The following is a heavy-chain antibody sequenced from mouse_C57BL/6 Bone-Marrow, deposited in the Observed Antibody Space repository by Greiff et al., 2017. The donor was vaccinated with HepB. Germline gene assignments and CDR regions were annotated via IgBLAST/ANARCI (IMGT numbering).Heavy chain of an antibody. CDR1: GFTFSSYG. CDR2: ISSGGSYT. D-gene: IGHD1-1*01. Sequence: DVKLQESGGDLVKPGGSLKLSCAASGFTFSSYGMSWVRQTPDKRLEWVATISSGGSYTYYPDSVKGRFTISRDNAKNTLYLQMSSLKSEDTAMYYCARDYYGSSPHYWGQGTTLTVSS. V-gene: IGHV5-6*02. J-gene: IGHJ2*01. CDR3: ARDYYGSSPHY.